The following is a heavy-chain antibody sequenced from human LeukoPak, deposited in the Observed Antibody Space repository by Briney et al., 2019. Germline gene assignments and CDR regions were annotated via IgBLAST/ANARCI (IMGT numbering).Heavy chain of an antibody. CDR2: ISGSGGST. D-gene: IGHD6-19*01. Sequence: GGSLRLSCAASGFTFSSYAMSRVRQAPGKGLEWVSAISGSGGSTYYADSVKGRFTISRDNSKNTLYLQMNSLRAEDTAVYYCAKVGNIAVAEYYFDYWGQGTLVTVSS. CDR1: GFTFSSYA. CDR3: AKVGNIAVAEYYFDY. V-gene: IGHV3-23*01. J-gene: IGHJ4*02.